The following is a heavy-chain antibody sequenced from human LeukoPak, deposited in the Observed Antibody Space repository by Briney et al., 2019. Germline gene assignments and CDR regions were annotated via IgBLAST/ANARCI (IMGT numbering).Heavy chain of an antibody. CDR2: IKQDGSEK. Sequence: PGGSLRLSCAASGFSFSSYWMSWVRQAPGKGLEWVANIKQDGSEKYYVDSVKGRFTISRDNAKNSLYLQMNSLRAEDTAVYYCARRYLRGTMIVVVAFFDYWGQGTLVTVSS. V-gene: IGHV3-7*01. D-gene: IGHD3-22*01. CDR3: ARRYLRGTMIVVVAFFDY. J-gene: IGHJ4*02. CDR1: GFSFSSYW.